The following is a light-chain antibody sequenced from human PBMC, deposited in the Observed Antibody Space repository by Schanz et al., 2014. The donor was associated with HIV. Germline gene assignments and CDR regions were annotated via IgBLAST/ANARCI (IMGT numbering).Light chain of an antibody. CDR3: SSYTSSSTRV. V-gene: IGLV1-44*01. CDR2: NSN. Sequence: QSVLTQTPSLSGTPGQRVSISCSGSSSNIGTNTVNWYQQLPRTAPKLLIFNSNQRPSGVPGRFSGSKSGTSASLAISGLQAEDEADYYCSSYTSSSTRVFGGGTKLTVL. J-gene: IGLJ3*02. CDR1: SSNIGTNT.